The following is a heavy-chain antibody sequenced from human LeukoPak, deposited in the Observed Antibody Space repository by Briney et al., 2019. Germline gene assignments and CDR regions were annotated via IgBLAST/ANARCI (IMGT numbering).Heavy chain of an antibody. Sequence: ASAKVSCKASGYTFTSYYMHWVRQAPGQGLEWMGIINPSGGSTSYAQKFQGRVTMTRDMSTSTDYMEVRGLRSDDTAMYYCARDVGITVADSFDPWGQGTLVTVSS. J-gene: IGHJ5*02. CDR2: INPSGGST. CDR3: ARDVGITVADSFDP. CDR1: GYTFTSYY. D-gene: IGHD6-13*01. V-gene: IGHV1-46*01.